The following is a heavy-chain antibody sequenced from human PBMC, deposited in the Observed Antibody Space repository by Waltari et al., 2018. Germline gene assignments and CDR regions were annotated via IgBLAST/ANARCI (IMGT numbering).Heavy chain of an antibody. Sequence: EVQLLESGGGLVHPGGSLRLSCAASGFTFSSYAMSWVRQAPGKGLEWVSTISGSGASTYYADSVKGRFTISRDNSKNTLYMQMNSLRAEDTAIYYCARRGYSSGWYYFDYWGQGTLVTVSS. CDR2: ISGSGAST. V-gene: IGHV3-23*01. D-gene: IGHD6-19*01. CDR3: ARRGYSSGWYYFDY. CDR1: GFTFSSYA. J-gene: IGHJ4*02.